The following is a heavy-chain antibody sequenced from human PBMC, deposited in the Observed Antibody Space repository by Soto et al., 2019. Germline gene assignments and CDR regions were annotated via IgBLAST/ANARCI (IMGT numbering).Heavy chain of an antibody. J-gene: IGHJ5*02. Sequence: LRLSCVTSGFTFDDYAITWLRQAPGKGLEWVCSISSSGSDTRCAGSVKGRFTISRDSSQSTVYLQMNSLRDEDTAVYYCAKDPWNNWSGLFDPWGQGTLVTVSS. V-gene: IGHV3-23*01. D-gene: IGHD1-1*01. CDR1: GFTFDDYA. CDR2: ISSSGSDT. CDR3: AKDPWNNWSGLFDP.